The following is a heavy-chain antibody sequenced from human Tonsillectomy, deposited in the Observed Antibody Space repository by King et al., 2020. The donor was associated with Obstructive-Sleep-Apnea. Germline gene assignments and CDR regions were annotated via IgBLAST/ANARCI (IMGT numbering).Heavy chain of an antibody. D-gene: IGHD3-22*01. CDR2: IYHSGST. CDR3: ARTYYYDSSGYSYYFDY. CDR1: GGSISSSNW. V-gene: IGHV4-4*02. J-gene: IGHJ4*02. Sequence: QLQESGPGLVKPSGTLSLTCAVSGGSISSSNWWSWVRQPPGKGLEWIGEIYHSGSTNYNPSLKSRVTISVDKSKNQFSLKLSSVTAADTAVYYCARTYYYDSSGYSYYFDYWGQGTLVTVSS.